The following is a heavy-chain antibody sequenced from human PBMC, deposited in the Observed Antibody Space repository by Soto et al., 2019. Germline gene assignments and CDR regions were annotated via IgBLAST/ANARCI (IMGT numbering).Heavy chain of an antibody. CDR1: DGALSSGGYA. J-gene: IGHJ6*02. D-gene: IGHD3-22*01. CDR2: IYYSGST. V-gene: IGHV4-30-2*01. Sequence: PSETLSLTCAVIDGALSSGGYAWTWIRQPPGKGLEWIGYIYYSGSTYYNPSLKSRVTMSIDKSKNQFSLKLTSVTAADTADYYCARTSYYDSSGYYNMGVWGQGTTVTVSS. CDR3: ARTSYYDSSGYYNMGV.